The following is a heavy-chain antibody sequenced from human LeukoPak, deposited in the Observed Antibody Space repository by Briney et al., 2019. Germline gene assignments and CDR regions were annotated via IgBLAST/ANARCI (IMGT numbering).Heavy chain of an antibody. CDR3: ASDQEAFDY. Sequence: ASVKVSCKASGYTFTGHHIHWRRQSPGQGLEWMGVISPNDGSTTNAQKLRGRVTMTRDTSTSTVYMELSSLRSEDTAVYYSASDQEAFDYWGPGALVTVSS. CDR2: ISPNDGST. CDR1: GYTFTGHH. J-gene: IGHJ4*02. V-gene: IGHV1-46*01.